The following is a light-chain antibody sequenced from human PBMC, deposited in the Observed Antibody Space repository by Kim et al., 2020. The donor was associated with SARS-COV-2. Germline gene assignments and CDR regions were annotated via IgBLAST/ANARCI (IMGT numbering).Light chain of an antibody. V-gene: IGLV3-9*01. CDR1: SIGAKS. CDR3: HVWDSNTAV. J-gene: IGLJ3*02. Sequence: SVALGQTARITWGGSSIGAKSVHWYQQKPGQAPVLVIYRDRNRPSGIPERFSGSNSGNTATLTISRAQAGDEADYYCHVWDSNTAVFGGGTQLTVL. CDR2: RDR.